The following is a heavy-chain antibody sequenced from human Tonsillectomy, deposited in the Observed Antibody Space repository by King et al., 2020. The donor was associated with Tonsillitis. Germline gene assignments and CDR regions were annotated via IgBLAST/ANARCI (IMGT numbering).Heavy chain of an antibody. CDR1: GFTFSDYY. CDR3: ASSTMGDYYYGMDV. V-gene: IGHV3-11*06. J-gene: IGHJ6*02. D-gene: IGHD3-10*01. Sequence: VQLVESGGGLVKPGGSLRLSCAASGFTFSDYYMSWIRQAPGKGLEWVSYISSSSSYTNYADSVKGRFTISRDNAKNSLYLQMNSLRAEDTAVYYCASSTMGDYYYGMDVWGQGTTVTVSS. CDR2: ISSSSSYT.